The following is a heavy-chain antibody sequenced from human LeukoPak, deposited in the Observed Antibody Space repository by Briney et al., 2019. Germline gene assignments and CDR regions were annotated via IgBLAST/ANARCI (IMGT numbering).Heavy chain of an antibody. CDR2: ISTDGTTT. J-gene: IGHJ4*02. V-gene: IGHV3-74*01. CDR3: VRSTYSGSLQDY. CDR1: GFTFSGFW. D-gene: IGHD1-26*01. Sequence: GGFLRLSCAASGFTFSGFWMHWVRQTPGKGPEWVSRISTDGTTTSHADSVKGRFTISRDNAKNTLYLQMNSLRAEDTAVYYRVRSTYSGSLQDYGGQGTVVTVSS.